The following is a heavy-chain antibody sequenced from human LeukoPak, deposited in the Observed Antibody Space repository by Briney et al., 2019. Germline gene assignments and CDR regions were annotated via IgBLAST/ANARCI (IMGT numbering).Heavy chain of an antibody. J-gene: IGHJ4*02. CDR2: IYPGDSDT. CDR3: ARQSDY. CDR1: GYSFTTYW. Sequence: GESLKISCKASGYSSGYSFTTYWIGWVRQMSGKGLEWMAIIYPGDSDTRYSPSFQGQVTISADKSISTAYLQWSSLKASDTAMYYCARQSDYWGQGTLVTVSS. V-gene: IGHV5-51*01.